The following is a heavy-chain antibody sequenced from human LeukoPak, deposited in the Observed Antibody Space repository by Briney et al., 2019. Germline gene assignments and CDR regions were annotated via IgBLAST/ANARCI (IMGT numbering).Heavy chain of an antibody. J-gene: IGHJ4*02. D-gene: IGHD2-21*01. CDR1: GFTFSSYW. CDR2: VKQDGSEK. V-gene: IGHV3-7*01. CDR3: ARLAYCGGDCFSGLNPFDY. Sequence: GGSLRLSRAASGFTFSSYWMGWVRQAPGQGLEWVANVKQDGSEKYYVDSVKGRFTISRDNAKNSLYLQMNSLRAEDTAVYYCARLAYCGGDCFSGLNPFDYWGQGALVTVSS.